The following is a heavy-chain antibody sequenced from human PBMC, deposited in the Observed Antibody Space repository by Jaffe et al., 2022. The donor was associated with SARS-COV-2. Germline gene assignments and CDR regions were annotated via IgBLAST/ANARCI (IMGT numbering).Heavy chain of an antibody. CDR1: GFTFSSYA. CDR3: ARGGASGSYYYYGMDV. V-gene: IGHV3-30-3*01. Sequence: QVQLVESGGGVVQPGRSLRLSCAASGFTFSSYAMHWVRQAPGKGLEWVAVISYDGSNKYYADSVKGRFTISRDNSKNTLYLQMNSLRAEDTAVYYCARGGASGSYYYYGMDVWGQGTTVTVSS. D-gene: IGHD1-26*01. CDR2: ISYDGSNK. J-gene: IGHJ6*02.